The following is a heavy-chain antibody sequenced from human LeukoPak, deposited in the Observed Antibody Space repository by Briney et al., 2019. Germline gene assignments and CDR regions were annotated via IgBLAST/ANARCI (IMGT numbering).Heavy chain of an antibody. V-gene: IGHV4-39*01. J-gene: IGHJ6*03. D-gene: IGHD3-16*02. CDR2: IYYSGST. CDR3: ARYSQAGGGLYYDYVWGNYRTPVVYYYYMDV. Sequence: SETLSLTCTVSGGSIRSSSYYWGWIRQPPGKGLEWIGSIYYSGSTYYNPSLKSRVTISVDTSKNQFSLKLSSVTAADTAVYYCARYSQAGGGLYYDYVWGNYRTPVVYYYYMDVWGKGTTVTVSS. CDR1: GGSIRSSSYY.